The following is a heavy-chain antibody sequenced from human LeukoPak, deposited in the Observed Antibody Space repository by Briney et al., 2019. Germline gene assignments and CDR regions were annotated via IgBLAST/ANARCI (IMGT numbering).Heavy chain of an antibody. CDR3: GLWFGEYFDY. D-gene: IGHD3-10*01. J-gene: IGHJ4*02. Sequence: GGSLRLSCAASGFTFSSYAMSWVRQAAGKGLEWVSAISGSGGSTYYAGSVKGRFTISRDNSKNTLYLQMNSLRAEDTAVYYCGLWFGEYFDYWGQGTLVTVSS. V-gene: IGHV3-23*01. CDR2: ISGSGGST. CDR1: GFTFSSYA.